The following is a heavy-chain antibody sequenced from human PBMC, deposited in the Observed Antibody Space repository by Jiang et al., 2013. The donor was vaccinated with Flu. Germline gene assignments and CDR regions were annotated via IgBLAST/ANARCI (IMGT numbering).Heavy chain of an antibody. J-gene: IGHJ4*02. V-gene: IGHV6-1*01. CDR2: TYYRSKWYN. Sequence: RGLEWLGRTYYRSKWYNDYAVSVKSRITINPDTSKNQFSLQLNSVTPEDTAVYYCARDRRFLEWLTQRGQSFDYWGQGTLVTVSS. CDR3: ARDRRFLEWLTQRGQSFDY. D-gene: IGHD3-3*01.